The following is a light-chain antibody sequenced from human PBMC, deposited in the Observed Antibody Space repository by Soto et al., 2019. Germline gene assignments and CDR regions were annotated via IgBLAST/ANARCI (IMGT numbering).Light chain of an antibody. J-gene: IGKJ4*01. CDR3: QQYNHRPFLLT. CDR2: EAS. Sequence: EIVLTQSPATVSLSPGERATLSCRASQSVNNHLAWYQQKPGQAPRLLISEASKRATGIPARFSGSGSGTDFTLTISSLEPEDFAVYYCQQYNHRPFLLTFGGGTKVEIK. V-gene: IGKV3-11*01. CDR1: QSVNNH.